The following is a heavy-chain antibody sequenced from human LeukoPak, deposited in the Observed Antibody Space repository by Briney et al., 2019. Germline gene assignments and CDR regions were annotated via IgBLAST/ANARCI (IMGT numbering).Heavy chain of an antibody. CDR3: ARDAGGFGELVY. CDR2: IKQDGGDK. J-gene: IGHJ4*02. Sequence: GGSLRLSCAASGFMFSTYWMSWVRQAPGKGLEWVANIKQDGGDKYYVDSVKGRFTISRDNAKNSLYLQMNSLRAEDTALYYCARDAGGFGELVYWGQGTLVTVSS. V-gene: IGHV3-7*01. CDR1: GFMFSTYW. D-gene: IGHD3-10*01.